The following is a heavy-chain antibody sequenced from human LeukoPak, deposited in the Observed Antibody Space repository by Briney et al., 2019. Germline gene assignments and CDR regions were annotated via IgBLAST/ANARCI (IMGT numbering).Heavy chain of an antibody. J-gene: IGHJ6*02. D-gene: IGHD3-9*01. V-gene: IGHV3-49*03. CDR2: IRSNALGGAT. CDR1: GFPFGDYP. CDR3: SRPRLVTPYYYYGTDV. Sequence: GGSLTLSCTASGFPFGDYPVSWFRQAPGKGLEWVGFIRSNALGGATEYAASVKGRFSISRDDSKSIAYLGVNSLKTEDTAVYYCSRPRLVTPYYYYGTDVWGQGTTVIVSS.